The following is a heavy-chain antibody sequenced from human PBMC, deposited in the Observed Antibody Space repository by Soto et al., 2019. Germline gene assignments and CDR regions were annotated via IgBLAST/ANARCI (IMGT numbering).Heavy chain of an antibody. CDR3: ARGTYSSGYSY. CDR1: GYTFTSYA. D-gene: IGHD3-22*01. Sequence: QVPLVQSGAEEKKPGASVKVSCKASGYTFTSYAMHWVRQAPGQRLEWMGWINAGNGNTKYSQKFQGRVTITRDTSASTAYMELSSLRSEDTAVYYCARGTYSSGYSYWGQGTLVTVSS. J-gene: IGHJ4*02. V-gene: IGHV1-3*05. CDR2: INAGNGNT.